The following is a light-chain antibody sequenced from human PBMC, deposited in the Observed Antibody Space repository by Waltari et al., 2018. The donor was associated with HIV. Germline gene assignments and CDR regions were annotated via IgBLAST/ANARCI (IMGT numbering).Light chain of an antibody. J-gene: IGLJ2*01. CDR3: ASYTSSSTL. CDR2: EVT. Sequence: QSALTQPASVSGSPGQSITISCTGTRSEVGGYNFVSWFQQHPGKAPKLMIYEVTHRPSGVSNRFSGSKSGNTASLTISGLQADDEADYYCASYTSSSTLFGGGTKLTVL. V-gene: IGLV2-14*03. CDR1: RSEVGGYNF.